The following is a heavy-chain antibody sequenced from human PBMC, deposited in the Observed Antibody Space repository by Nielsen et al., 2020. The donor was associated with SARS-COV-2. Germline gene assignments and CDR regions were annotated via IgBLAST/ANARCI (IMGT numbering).Heavy chain of an antibody. CDR2: IRSKAYGGTT. CDR3: TRETRYYYDSSGYLM. D-gene: IGHD3-22*01. V-gene: IGHV3-49*04. J-gene: IGHJ4*02. CDR1: GFTFGDYA. Sequence: GGSLRLSCTASGFTFGDYAMSWVRQAPGKGLEWGGFIRSKAYGGTTEYAASVKGRFTISRDDSKSIAYLQMNSLKTEDTAVYYCTRETRYYYDSSGYLMWGQGTLVTVSS.